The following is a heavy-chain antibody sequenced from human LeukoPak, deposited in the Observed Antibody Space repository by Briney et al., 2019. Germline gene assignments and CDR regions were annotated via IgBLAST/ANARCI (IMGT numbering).Heavy chain of an antibody. CDR3: ATGGSIAASPFDY. CDR2: INSDGSST. CDR1: GFTFSSYW. D-gene: IGHD6-13*01. J-gene: IGHJ4*02. V-gene: IGHV3-74*01. Sequence: PGGSLRLSCAASGFTFSSYWMHWVRHAPGKGLVWVSRINSDGSSTSYADSVKGRFTISRDNAKNTLYLQMNSLRAEDTAVYYCATGGSIAASPFDYWGQGTLVTVSS.